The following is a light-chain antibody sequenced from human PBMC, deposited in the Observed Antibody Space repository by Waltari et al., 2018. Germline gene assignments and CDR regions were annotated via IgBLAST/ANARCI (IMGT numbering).Light chain of an antibody. CDR2: LGS. V-gene: IGKV2-28*01. J-gene: IGKJ1*01. CDR1: QRLLSRNGNNY. CDR3: IQSLQSLWT. Sequence: QRLLSRNGNNYLDGYLQKPGQAPQLLIYLGSNRASGVPYRFSGSGSGTDFTLRISRVEAEDIGIYYCIQSLQSLWTFGPGTKVEIK.